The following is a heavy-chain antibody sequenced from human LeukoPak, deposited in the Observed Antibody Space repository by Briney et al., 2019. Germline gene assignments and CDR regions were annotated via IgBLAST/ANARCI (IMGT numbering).Heavy chain of an antibody. CDR1: GYTFTSYG. D-gene: IGHD3-3*01. V-gene: IGHV1-18*01. Sequence: AASVTVSCKASGYTFTSYGISWVRQAPGQGLEWMGWISAYNGNTNYAQKLQGRVTMTTDTSTSTAYMELRSLRSDATAVYYCARDQEERFLEWPPGYWGQGTLVTVSS. J-gene: IGHJ4*02. CDR2: ISAYNGNT. CDR3: ARDQEERFLEWPPGY.